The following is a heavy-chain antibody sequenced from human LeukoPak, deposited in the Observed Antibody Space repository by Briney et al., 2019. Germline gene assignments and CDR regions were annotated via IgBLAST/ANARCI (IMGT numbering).Heavy chain of an antibody. D-gene: IGHD6-19*01. J-gene: IGHJ4*02. CDR1: GGTFSSYD. Sequence: SVKVSCKASGGTFSSYDISWVRQAPGQGLEWMGGIIPIFGTANYAQKFQGRVTITADESTSTAYMELSSLRSEDTAVYYCAKDSNGWYQRGSNYFDYWGQGTLVTVSS. CDR3: AKDSNGWYQRGSNYFDY. V-gene: IGHV1-69*13. CDR2: IIPIFGTA.